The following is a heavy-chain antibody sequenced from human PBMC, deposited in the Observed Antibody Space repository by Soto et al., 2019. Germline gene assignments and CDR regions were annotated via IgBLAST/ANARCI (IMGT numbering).Heavy chain of an antibody. CDR2: INAGNGNT. D-gene: IGHD3-16*02. CDR3: AREREGGNYDYVWGSYRSNAMDV. J-gene: IGHJ6*02. CDR1: GYTFTSYS. Sequence: QVQLVQSGAEVKKPGASVKVSCKASGYTFTSYSMHWVRQAPGQRLEWMGWINAGNGNTKYSQKFQGRVTITRDTAAGTGDMGLGSLRSEDTAVYYCAREREGGNYDYVWGSYRSNAMDVWGQGTTVTVSS. V-gene: IGHV1-3*01.